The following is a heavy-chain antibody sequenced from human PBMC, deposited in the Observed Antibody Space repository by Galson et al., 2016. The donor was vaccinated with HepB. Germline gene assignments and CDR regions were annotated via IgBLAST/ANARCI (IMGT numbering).Heavy chain of an antibody. D-gene: IGHD1-26*01. V-gene: IGHV3-23*01. CDR2: IGGSGGST. CDR3: AKSLIVGPTMNWYFDL. CDR1: GFTFSSYV. Sequence: SLRLSCATSGFTFSSYVMSWVRQAPGKGLEWVSGIGGSGGSTYYADSVKGRFTISRDNSKNTLYLQMNSLRAEDTAVYYYAKSLIVGPTMNWYFDLWGRGTLVTVSS. J-gene: IGHJ2*01.